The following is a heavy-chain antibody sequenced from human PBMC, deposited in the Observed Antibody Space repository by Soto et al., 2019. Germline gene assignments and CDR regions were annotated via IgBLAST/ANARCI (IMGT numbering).Heavy chain of an antibody. J-gene: IGHJ3*02. CDR1: GVSISSGGCY. Sequence: QVQLQESGPGLVKPSQTLSLSCTVSGVSISSGGCYWSWIRQHPVKGLEWIGYIHYTGSTYYNPPLKSRVTIPVDTSKNEFSLKMSSMTAADTAVYYCAREFKEFSDAFDNWGQGTMVTVS. D-gene: IGHD3-3*01. CDR3: AREFKEFSDAFDN. CDR2: IHYTGST. V-gene: IGHV4-31*03.